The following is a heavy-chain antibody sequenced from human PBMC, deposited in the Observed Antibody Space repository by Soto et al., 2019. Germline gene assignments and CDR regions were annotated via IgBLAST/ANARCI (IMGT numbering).Heavy chain of an antibody. CDR2: ISSSSSYI. D-gene: IGHD3-9*01. Sequence: GGSLRLSCAASGFTFSSYSMNWVRQAPGKGLEWVSSISSSSSYIYYADSVKGRFTISRDNAKNSLYLQMNSLRAEDTAVYYCARVHYDILTGWVTFDYWGQGTLVTVSS. V-gene: IGHV3-21*01. CDR1: GFTFSSYS. J-gene: IGHJ4*02. CDR3: ARVHYDILTGWVTFDY.